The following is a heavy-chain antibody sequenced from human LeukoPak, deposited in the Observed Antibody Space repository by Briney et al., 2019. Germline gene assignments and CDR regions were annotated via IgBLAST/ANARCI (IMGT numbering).Heavy chain of an antibody. CDR3: AREFSGTSIAARVFDS. Sequence: PSETLSLTCTVSGGSITSYYWTYIRQPAGKGLEWIGRIHSSGGTNYSPSLKSRVTMSLDTSKNQFSLNLSSVTAADTAIYYCAREFSGTSIAARVFDSWGQEPWSPSPQ. J-gene: IGHJ4*01. CDR2: IHSSGGT. V-gene: IGHV4-4*07. CDR1: GGSITSYY. D-gene: IGHD6-6*01.